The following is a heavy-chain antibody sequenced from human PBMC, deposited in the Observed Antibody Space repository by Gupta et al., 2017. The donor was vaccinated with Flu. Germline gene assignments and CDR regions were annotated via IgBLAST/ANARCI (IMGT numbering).Heavy chain of an antibody. Sequence: EVQLLESGGGLVQPGGSLRLSCAASGFTVSNYAMTWVRQAPGKGLEWVSVISGSGASTYYADSVKGRFTFSRDNSKNTLYLQMNSLRAEDTAVYYCAKSVGRYCSSSSCYHYFDYWGQGTLVTVSS. V-gene: IGHV3-23*01. CDR2: ISGSGAST. CDR3: AKSVGRYCSSSSCYHYFDY. J-gene: IGHJ4*02. CDR1: GFTVSNYA. D-gene: IGHD2-2*01.